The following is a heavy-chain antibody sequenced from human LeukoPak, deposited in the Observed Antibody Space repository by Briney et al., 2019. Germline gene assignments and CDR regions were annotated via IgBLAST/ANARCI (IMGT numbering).Heavy chain of an antibody. D-gene: IGHD2-15*01. V-gene: IGHV3-74*01. Sequence: GGSLRLSCTASGFTFSTYLMHWVRQAPGKGLVWVSLINSDGSYTDFADSVKGRFTISRDNAQSTLYLQMNSLRVEDTAVYYCATELRESGASSRNALDIRGQGTVVSVSS. CDR2: INSDGSYT. CDR3: ATELRESGASSRNALDI. J-gene: IGHJ3*02. CDR1: GFTFSTYL.